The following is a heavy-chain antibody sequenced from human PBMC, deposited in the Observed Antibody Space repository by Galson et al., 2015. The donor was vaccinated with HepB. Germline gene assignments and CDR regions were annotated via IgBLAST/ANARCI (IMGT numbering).Heavy chain of an antibody. Sequence: SVKVSCKASGYTFSTYAMHWVRQAPGQRLEWMGWINAGNGNTKYSQKFQGRVTITRDTSASTVYMELSRLRSEDRAVYYCARESVIVPAATPYYFDYWGQGTLVSASS. J-gene: IGHJ4*02. CDR1: GYTFSTYA. D-gene: IGHD2-2*01. CDR3: ARESVIVPAATPYYFDY. CDR2: INAGNGNT. V-gene: IGHV1-3*01.